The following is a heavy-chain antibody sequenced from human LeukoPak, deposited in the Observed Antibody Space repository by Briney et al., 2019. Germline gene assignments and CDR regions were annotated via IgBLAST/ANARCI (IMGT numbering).Heavy chain of an antibody. V-gene: IGHV1-8*03. D-gene: IGHD3-22*01. CDR3: ARACKILHGSGYYYGYDY. Sequence: GASVKVSCKASGYTFTSYDINWVRQATGQGLEWMGWMNPNSGNTGYAQKFQGRVTITRNTSISTAYMELSSLRSEDTAVYYCARACKILHGSGYYYGYDYWGQGTLVTVSS. CDR2: MNPNSGNT. J-gene: IGHJ4*02. CDR1: GYTFTSYD.